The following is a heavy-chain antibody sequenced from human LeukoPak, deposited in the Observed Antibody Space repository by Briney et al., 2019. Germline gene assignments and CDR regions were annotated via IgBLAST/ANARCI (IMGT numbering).Heavy chain of an antibody. V-gene: IGHV3-66*01. Sequence: GGSLRLSCAASGFTVSSNYMSWVRQAPGKGLEWVSLIYSGGSTYYADSVKGRFTISRDNSKNTLYFQMNSLRAEDTAVYYCARDTGGSYYFDYWGQGTLVTVSS. CDR2: IYSGGST. CDR1: GFTVSSNY. CDR3: ARDTGGSYYFDY. J-gene: IGHJ4*02. D-gene: IGHD2-8*02.